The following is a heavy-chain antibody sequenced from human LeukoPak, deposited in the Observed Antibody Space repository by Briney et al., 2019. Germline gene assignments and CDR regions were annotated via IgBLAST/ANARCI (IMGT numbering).Heavy chain of an antibody. V-gene: IGHV3-13*01. CDR3: ARDPDGDYDFDY. D-gene: IGHD4-17*01. J-gene: IGHJ4*02. CDR2: IGVAANT. CDR1: GFTFSSYD. Sequence: GGSLRLSCAASGFTFSSYDMHWVRQATGKGLEWVSAIGVAANTFYSGSVKGRFTISRDTAKSSLYLQMNGLRVEDTAIYFCARDPDGDYDFDYWGQGTLVTVSS.